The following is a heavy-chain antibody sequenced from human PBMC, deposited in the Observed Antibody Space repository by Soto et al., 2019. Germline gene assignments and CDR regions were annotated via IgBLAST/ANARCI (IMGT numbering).Heavy chain of an antibody. D-gene: IGHD3-3*01. Sequence: GGSLRFSCAASAFTFSRFAMSWVRQAPGKGLEWVSAISGSGDGTYYADSVKGRFTVTRDNSKNTLYLQMSSLRVEDTAVYYCAKKGRSGFLEWLLYDAFDIWGQGTMVTVS. CDR2: ISGSGDGT. CDR1: AFTFSRFA. V-gene: IGHV3-23*01. CDR3: AKKGRSGFLEWLLYDAFDI. J-gene: IGHJ3*02.